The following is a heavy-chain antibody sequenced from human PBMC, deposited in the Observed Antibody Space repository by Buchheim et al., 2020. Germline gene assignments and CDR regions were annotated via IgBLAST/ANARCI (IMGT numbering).Heavy chain of an antibody. CDR3: ARDRSYGSGSYTTYYYYYGMDV. D-gene: IGHD3-10*01. CDR2: ISSSGSTI. V-gene: IGHV3-48*03. J-gene: IGHJ6*02. Sequence: EVQLVESGGGLVQPGGSLRLSCAASGFTFSSYEMNWVRQAPGKGLEWVSYISSSGSTIYYADSVKGRFTISRDNAKHSLYLQMNSLRAEDTAVYYCARDRSYGSGSYTTYYYYYGMDVWGQGTT. CDR1: GFTFSSYE.